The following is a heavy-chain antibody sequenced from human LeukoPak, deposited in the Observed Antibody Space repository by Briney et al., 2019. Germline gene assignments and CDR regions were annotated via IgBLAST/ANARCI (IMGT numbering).Heavy chain of an antibody. CDR3: AHPTEYSSSWYGNWFDP. CDR2: ITGGGDTT. CDR1: GFTFSTYA. D-gene: IGHD6-13*01. V-gene: IGHV3-23*01. Sequence: GGSLRLSCAASGFTFSTYAMSWVRQAPGKGLEWVSGITGGGDTTHHIDSVKGRFTISRDNSKNTLYLQMNSLRAEDTAVYYCAHPTEYSSSWYGNWFDPWGQGTLVTVSS. J-gene: IGHJ5*02.